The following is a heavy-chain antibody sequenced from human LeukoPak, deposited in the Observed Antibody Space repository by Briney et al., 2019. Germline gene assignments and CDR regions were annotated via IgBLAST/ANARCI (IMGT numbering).Heavy chain of an antibody. D-gene: IGHD2-15*01. Sequence: SDTLSLPCTVSGGSISSSSYYWGWIRQPPGKGLEWFGSIYYSGSTYYTPSLKSRVTISVDTSKHQFSLKLSSVTAADTAVYYCARQGYCSGGSCYPGGYYFDYWGQGTLVTVSS. CDR2: IYYSGST. J-gene: IGHJ4*02. V-gene: IGHV4-39*01. CDR3: ARQGYCSGGSCYPGGYYFDY. CDR1: GGSISSSSYY.